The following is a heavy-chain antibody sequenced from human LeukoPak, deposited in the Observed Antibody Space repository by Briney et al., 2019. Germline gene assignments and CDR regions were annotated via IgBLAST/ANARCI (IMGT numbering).Heavy chain of an antibody. CDR3: AKPTYYYDSSGYYYDAFDI. CDR1: GFTFDDYA. D-gene: IGHD3-22*01. J-gene: IGHJ3*02. V-gene: IGHV3-9*01. Sequence: GGSLRLSCAASGFTFDDYAMHWVRQAPGKGLEWVSGISWNSGSIGYADSVKGRFTISRDNAKNSLYLQMNSLRAEDTALYYCAKPTYYYDSSGYYYDAFDIWGQGIMVTVPS. CDR2: ISWNSGSI.